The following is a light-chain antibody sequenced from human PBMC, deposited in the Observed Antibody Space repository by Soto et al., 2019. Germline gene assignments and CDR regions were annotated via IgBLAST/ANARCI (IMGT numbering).Light chain of an antibody. J-gene: IGLJ2*01. V-gene: IGLV1-44*01. Sequence: QSVLTQPPSASGTPGQRVTISCSGSPSNIGGNTVNWYQQLPGTAPKLLIYSNNQRPSGVPDRFSGSKSGTSASLDISRLQSEDEAAYYCAAWEDSLNAVTFGGGTKLTVL. CDR3: AAWEDSLNAVT. CDR2: SNN. CDR1: PSNIGGNT.